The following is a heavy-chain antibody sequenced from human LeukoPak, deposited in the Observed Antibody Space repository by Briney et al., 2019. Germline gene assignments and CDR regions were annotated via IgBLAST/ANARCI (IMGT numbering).Heavy chain of an antibody. J-gene: IGHJ4*02. D-gene: IGHD5-18*01. V-gene: IGHV1-2*06. CDR3: ARAGRGYSYGSLDS. Sequence: ASVKVSCKASGYTFTAYYIHWVRQAPGQGLEWMGRISPNSGDTNHAQSFQGRVTMTRDASITTAYMELSGLRSDDTAVYYCARAGRGYSYGSLDSWGQGTLVTVSS. CDR1: GYTFTAYY. CDR2: ISPNSGDT.